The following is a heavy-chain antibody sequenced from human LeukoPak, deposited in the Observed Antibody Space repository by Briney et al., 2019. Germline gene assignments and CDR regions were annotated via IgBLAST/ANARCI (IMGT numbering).Heavy chain of an antibody. CDR2: INPNSGGT. CDR1: GYTFTGYY. J-gene: IGHJ4*02. Sequence: ASVKVSCKASGYTFTGYYMHWVRQAPGQGLEWMGWINPNSGGTNYAQKLQGRVTMTTDTSTSTAYMELRSLRSDDTAVYYCARDLLGMGATTFSPYFDYWGQGTLVTVSS. CDR3: ARDLLGMGATTFSPYFDY. V-gene: IGHV1-2*02. D-gene: IGHD1-26*01.